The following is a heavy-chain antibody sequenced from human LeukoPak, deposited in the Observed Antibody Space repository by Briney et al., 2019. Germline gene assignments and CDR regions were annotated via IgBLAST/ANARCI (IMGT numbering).Heavy chain of an antibody. D-gene: IGHD1-26*01. V-gene: IGHV3-72*01. CDR1: GFKFSDHY. CDR2: SRNKASSYTT. Sequence: GGSQRLSCAASGFKFSDHYIDWVRQAPGKGLEWVGRSRNKASSYTTEYAASVEGRFTISRDVSESSLYLQMNSLRADDTAVYYCAKGLGLFSGSYVYWGQGTLVTVSS. CDR3: AKGLGLFSGSYVY. J-gene: IGHJ4*02.